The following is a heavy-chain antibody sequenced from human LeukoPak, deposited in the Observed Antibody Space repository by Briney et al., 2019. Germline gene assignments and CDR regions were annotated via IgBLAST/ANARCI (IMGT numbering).Heavy chain of an antibody. Sequence: GGSLRLSCAASGFTFSSYEMNWVRQAPGKGLEWVSYISSSGSTIYYADSVKGRFTISRDNAKNSLYLQMNSLRAEDTAVYYCAKEGIVVVAAKYYYYMDVWGKGTTVTVSS. CDR1: GFTFSSYE. V-gene: IGHV3-48*03. D-gene: IGHD2-15*01. CDR3: AKEGIVVVAAKYYYYMDV. J-gene: IGHJ6*03. CDR2: ISSSGSTI.